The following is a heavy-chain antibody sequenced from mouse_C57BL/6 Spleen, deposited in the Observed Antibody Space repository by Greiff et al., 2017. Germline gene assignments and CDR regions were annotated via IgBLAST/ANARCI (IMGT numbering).Heavy chain of an antibody. Sequence: VKLQQPGAELVKPGASVKMSCKASGYTFTSYWITWVKQRPGQGLEWIGDIYPGSGSTNYNEKFKSKATLTVDTSSSTAYMQLSSLTSEDSAVYYCARGPFRYAMDYWGQGTSVTVSS. V-gene: IGHV1-55*01. CDR2: IYPGSGST. J-gene: IGHJ4*01. CDR1: GYTFTSYW. CDR3: ARGPFRYAMDY.